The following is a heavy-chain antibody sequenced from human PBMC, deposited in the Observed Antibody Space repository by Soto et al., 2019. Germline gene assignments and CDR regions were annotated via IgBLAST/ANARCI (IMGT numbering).Heavy chain of an antibody. V-gene: IGHV4-31*03. D-gene: IGHD1-1*01. Sequence: QVQLQESGPGLVKPSQTLSLTCTVSGGSISSGGYYWSWIRQHPGKGLEYIGYISYSGSTYYNPSLKSRLTISVDTSKNQFSLKLSSVTAADTAVYYCARDLQWNKSMDVWGQGTTVTVSS. J-gene: IGHJ6*02. CDR1: GGSISSGGYY. CDR3: ARDLQWNKSMDV. CDR2: ISYSGST.